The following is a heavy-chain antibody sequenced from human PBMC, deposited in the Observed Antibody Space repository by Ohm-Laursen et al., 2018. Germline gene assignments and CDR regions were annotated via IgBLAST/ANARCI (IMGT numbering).Heavy chain of an antibody. CDR3: ARDYIVVVPAAINNYYYGMDV. D-gene: IGHD2-2*02. CDR1: GYTFTGYY. CDR2: INPNSGGT. J-gene: IGHJ6*02. V-gene: IGHV1-2*02. Sequence: SVKVSCKASGYTFTGYYMHWVRQAPGQGLEWMGWINPNSGGTNYAQKFQGRVTMTRDTSISTAYMELSRLRSDDTAVYYCARDYIVVVPAAINNYYYGMDVWGQGTTVTVSS.